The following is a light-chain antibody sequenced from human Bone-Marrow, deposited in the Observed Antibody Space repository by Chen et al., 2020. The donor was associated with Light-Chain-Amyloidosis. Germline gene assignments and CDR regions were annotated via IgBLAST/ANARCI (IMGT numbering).Light chain of an antibody. V-gene: IGLV2-14*01. CDR3: SSYTITNTLV. CDR1: SSDVGGDNH. CDR2: EVT. J-gene: IGLJ1*01. Sequence: QSALTQPASVSGSSGQSITISCPGTSSDVGGDNHVSWYQQHPDKAPKLMIYEVTNRPSWVPDRFSGSKSDNTASLTISGLQTEDEADYFCSSYTITNTLVFGSGTRVTVL.